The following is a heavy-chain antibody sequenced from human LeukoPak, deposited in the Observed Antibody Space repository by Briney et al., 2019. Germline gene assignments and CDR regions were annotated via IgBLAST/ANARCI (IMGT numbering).Heavy chain of an antibody. Sequence: GGSLRLSCVASGFTFSGYAMHWVRQAPGNGLEYVSTISTDGGSTYHANSVKGRFTISRDSSKNTLYLQMGSLRPEDMAVYCCARGHFDYWGQGTLVTVSS. CDR3: ARGHFDY. CDR1: GFTFSGYA. J-gene: IGHJ4*02. CDR2: ISTDGGST. V-gene: IGHV3-64*01.